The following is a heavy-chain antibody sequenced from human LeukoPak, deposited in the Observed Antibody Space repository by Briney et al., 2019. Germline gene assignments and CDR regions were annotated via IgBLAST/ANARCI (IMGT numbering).Heavy chain of an antibody. CDR2: IIPIFGTA. V-gene: IGHV1-69*06. D-gene: IGHD4-17*01. CDR1: GGTFSSYA. CDR3: ATITVTTPKSRSYFDY. J-gene: IGHJ4*02. Sequence: GASVKVSCKASGGTFSSYAISWVRQAPGQGLEWMGGIIPIFGTANYAQKFQGRVTITADKSTSTAYMELSSLRSEDTAVYYCATITVTTPKSRSYFDYWGQGTLVTVSS.